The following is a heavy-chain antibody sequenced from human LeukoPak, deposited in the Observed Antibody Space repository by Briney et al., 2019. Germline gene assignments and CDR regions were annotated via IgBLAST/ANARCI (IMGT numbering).Heavy chain of an antibody. Sequence: GASVKVSCKASGGTFSSYAISWVRQAPGQGLEWMGGIIPIFGTANYAQKFQGRVTITADESTSTAYKELSSLRSEDTAVYYCAREDGSGIFDYWGQGTLVTVSS. J-gene: IGHJ4*02. CDR2: IIPIFGTA. CDR1: GGTFSSYA. CDR3: AREDGSGIFDY. V-gene: IGHV1-69*13. D-gene: IGHD3-10*01.